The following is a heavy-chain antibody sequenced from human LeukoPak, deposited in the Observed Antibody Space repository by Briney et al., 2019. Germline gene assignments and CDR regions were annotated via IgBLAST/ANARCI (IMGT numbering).Heavy chain of an antibody. CDR2: IGTAGDT. CDR3: AKAGPRGVGGHPGYYYYYMDV. D-gene: IGHD3-10*01. J-gene: IGHJ6*03. V-gene: IGHV3-13*01. CDR1: GFTFSSYD. Sequence: AGGSLRLSCAASGFTFSSYDMHWVRQATGKGLEWVSAIGTAGDTYYPGSVKGRFTISRENAKNSLYLQMNSLRAEDTAVYYCAKAGPRGVGGHPGYYYYYMDVWGKGTTVTISS.